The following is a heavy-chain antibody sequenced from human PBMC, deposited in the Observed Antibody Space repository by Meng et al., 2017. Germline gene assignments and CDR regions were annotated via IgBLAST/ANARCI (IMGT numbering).Heavy chain of an antibody. V-gene: IGHV3-30*01. D-gene: IGHD6-19*01. J-gene: IGHJ4*02. Sequence: GESLKISCAASGFTFSSYAMHWVRQAPGKGLEWVAVISYDGSNKYYADSVKGRFTISRDNSKNTLYVQMNSLRAEDTAVYYCARESGYSSGWNYFDYWGQGTQVTGSS. CDR3: ARESGYSSGWNYFDY. CDR2: ISYDGSNK. CDR1: GFTFSSYA.